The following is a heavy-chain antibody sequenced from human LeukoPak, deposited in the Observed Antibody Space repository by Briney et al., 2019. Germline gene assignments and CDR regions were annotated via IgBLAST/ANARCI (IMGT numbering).Heavy chain of an antibody. J-gene: IGHJ6*02. V-gene: IGHV6-1*01. Sequence: SQTLSLTCAISGDSVASNSAAWNWIRRSPSRGLEWLGRAYYRSKWYNDYAVSVKSRMTINPDTSKNQFSLQLNSVTPEDTAVYYCARGSSYYYYYGMDVWGQGTTVTVSS. CDR3: ARGSSYYYYYGMDV. D-gene: IGHD2-15*01. CDR1: GDSVASNSAA. CDR2: AYYRSKWYN.